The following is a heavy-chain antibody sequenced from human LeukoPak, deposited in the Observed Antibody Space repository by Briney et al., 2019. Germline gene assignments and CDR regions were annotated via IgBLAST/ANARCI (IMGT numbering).Heavy chain of an antibody. J-gene: IGHJ4*02. D-gene: IGHD1-26*01. CDR2: IKPDGYEK. CDR1: GFAITTYW. V-gene: IGHV3-7*01. Sequence: GGSLRLSCAASGFAITTYWMTWVRQAPGKGLEWVATIKPDGYEKYYVGSVKGRFTISRDNAENSLDLQMNNLRADDTAVYYCARGGWELLFWGQGALVTVSS. CDR3: ARGGWELLF.